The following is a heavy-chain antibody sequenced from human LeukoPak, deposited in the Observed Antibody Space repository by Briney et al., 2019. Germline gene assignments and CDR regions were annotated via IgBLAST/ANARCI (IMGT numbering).Heavy chain of an antibody. V-gene: IGHV3-21*01. CDR2: ISGSNSYI. CDR3: ARALTTLTYEGY. Sequence: GGSLRLSCAASGFTFSSYTMHWIRQAPGKGLEWVSSISGSNSYIFYADSVKGRFTVSRDNAKDSLHLQMNSLRAEDTAVYYCARALTTLTYEGYWGQGTLVTVSS. D-gene: IGHD1-1*01. CDR1: GFTFSSYT. J-gene: IGHJ4*02.